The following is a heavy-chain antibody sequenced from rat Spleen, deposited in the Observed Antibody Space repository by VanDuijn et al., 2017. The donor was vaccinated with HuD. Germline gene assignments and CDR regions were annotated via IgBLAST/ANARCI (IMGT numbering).Heavy chain of an antibody. V-gene: IGHV5-29*01. J-gene: IGHJ2*01. D-gene: IGHD1-11*01. Sequence: EVRLVESGGGFVQPGRSLKLSCAASGFTFSHYGMAWVRQAPTKGLEWVATLSYDGHTTYYRDSVKGRFTISRDIAKSTLYLQMDSLGSEDTATYYCARRHYGYTDYFDYWGQGVMVTVSS. CDR2: LSYDGHTT. CDR1: GFTFSHYG. CDR3: ARRHYGYTDYFDY.